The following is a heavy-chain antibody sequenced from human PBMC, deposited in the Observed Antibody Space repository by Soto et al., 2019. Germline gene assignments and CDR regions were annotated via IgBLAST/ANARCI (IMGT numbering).Heavy chain of an antibody. J-gene: IGHJ4*02. D-gene: IGHD2-8*01. CDR2: INAGNGNT. CDR3: ARLGYCTNGVCYTADY. V-gene: IGHV1-3*01. Sequence: ASVKVSCKASGYTFTSYAMHWVRQAPGQRLEWMGWINAGNGNTKYSQKFQGRVTITRDTSASTAYMELSSPRSEDTAVYYCARLGYCTNGVCYTADYWGQGTLVTVSS. CDR1: GYTFTSYA.